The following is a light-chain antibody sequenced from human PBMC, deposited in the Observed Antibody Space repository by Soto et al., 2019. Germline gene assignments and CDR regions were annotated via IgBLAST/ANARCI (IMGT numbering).Light chain of an antibody. CDR3: PSYDSSLSGFYV. V-gene: IGLV1-40*01. J-gene: IGLJ1*01. Sequence: QSVLTHPPSVSGAPGQRVTISCTGSSSNIGAGYDVHWYQQLPGTAPKLLIYGNSNRPSGVPDRFSGSKSGTSASLAITGLQAEDEADYYCPSYDSSLSGFYVFGTGTKVTVL. CDR2: GNS. CDR1: SSNIGAGYD.